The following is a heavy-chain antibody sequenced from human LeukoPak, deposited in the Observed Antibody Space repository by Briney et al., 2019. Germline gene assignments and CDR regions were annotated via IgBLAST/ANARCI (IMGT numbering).Heavy chain of an antibody. CDR1: GFTASNNY. Sequence: QPGGSLRLSCVASGFTASNNYMSWVRQAPGKGLEWVSIIYRDNSTYYADSVKGRFTISRDHSKNTLYLQMNTLRAEDTAVYYCARVTIGEISFDYWGQGTLVTVSS. CDR2: IYRDNST. D-gene: IGHD2-21*01. V-gene: IGHV3-53*01. J-gene: IGHJ4*02. CDR3: ARVTIGEISFDY.